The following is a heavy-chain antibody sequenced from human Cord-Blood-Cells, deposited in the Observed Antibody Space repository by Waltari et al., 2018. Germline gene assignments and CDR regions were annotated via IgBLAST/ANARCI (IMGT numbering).Heavy chain of an antibody. J-gene: IGHJ3*02. CDR3: ARRVLIPENDAFDI. D-gene: IGHD3-10*01. CDR1: GGSISSSRYY. Sequence: QLQLQESGPGLVKPSETLSLTCTVPGGSISSSRYYLGWIRQPPGKGLEWLGSIYYSGSTYYNPSLKSRVTISVYTSKYQFSLKLSSVTAADTAVYYCARRVLIPENDAFDIWGQGTMVTVSS. CDR2: IYYSGST. V-gene: IGHV4-39*01.